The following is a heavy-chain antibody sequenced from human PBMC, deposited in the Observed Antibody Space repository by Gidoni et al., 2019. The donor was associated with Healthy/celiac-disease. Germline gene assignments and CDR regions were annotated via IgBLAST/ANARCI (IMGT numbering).Heavy chain of an antibody. J-gene: IGHJ5*02. CDR3: ARDLKDYGDYSRP. CDR1: AFTFSSYS. CDR2: IRSSSSFI. D-gene: IGHD4-17*01. V-gene: IGHV3-21*01. Sequence: EVQLVESWGGLVKPGGSMRLSRAASAFTFSSYSMNWVRHAPGKGLEWVSSIRSSSSFIYYADSVKGRFTISRDKAKNSLYLQMNSLRAEDTAVYYCARDLKDYGDYSRPWGQGTLVTVSS.